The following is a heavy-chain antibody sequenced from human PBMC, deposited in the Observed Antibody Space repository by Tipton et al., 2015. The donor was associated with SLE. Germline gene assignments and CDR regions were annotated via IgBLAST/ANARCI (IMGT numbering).Heavy chain of an antibody. CDR1: GFTFSSYS. Sequence: GSLRLSCAASGFTFSSYSMNWARQAPGKGLEWVSSISSSSSYIYYADSVKGRFTISRDNAKNSLYLQMNSLRAEDTAVYYCAREAGRREMATIDAFDIWGQGTMVTVSS. D-gene: IGHD5-24*01. CDR2: ISSSSSYI. V-gene: IGHV3-21*01. J-gene: IGHJ3*02. CDR3: AREAGRREMATIDAFDI.